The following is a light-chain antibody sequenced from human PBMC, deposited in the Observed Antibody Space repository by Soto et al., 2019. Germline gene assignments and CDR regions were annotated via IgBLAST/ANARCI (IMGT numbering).Light chain of an antibody. CDR1: QDISNY. V-gene: IGKV1-33*01. Sequence: DIQMTQSPSSLSASVGDRVTITCQASQDISNYLNWYQQKPGKAPKLLIYGASNLETGVPSRFSGSRSGTDFTFTISSLQPEDIATYYCQQYDNLPITFGQGTRLEIK. CDR3: QQYDNLPIT. J-gene: IGKJ5*01. CDR2: GAS.